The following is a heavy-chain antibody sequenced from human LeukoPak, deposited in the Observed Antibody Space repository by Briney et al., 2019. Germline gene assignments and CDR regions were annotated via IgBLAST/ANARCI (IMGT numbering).Heavy chain of an antibody. CDR2: IYHSGST. Sequence: SETLSLTCAVSGYSINRGYYWGWIRQPPGKGLEWIGIIYHSGSTYYNPSLRSRVTISVDTSKNQFSLKLSSVTAADTAVYYCARQTSYYSGSGSYYPGYYFDYWGQGTLVTVSS. D-gene: IGHD3-10*01. V-gene: IGHV4-38-2*01. CDR3: ARQTSYYSGSGSYYPGYYFDY. CDR1: GYSINRGYY. J-gene: IGHJ4*02.